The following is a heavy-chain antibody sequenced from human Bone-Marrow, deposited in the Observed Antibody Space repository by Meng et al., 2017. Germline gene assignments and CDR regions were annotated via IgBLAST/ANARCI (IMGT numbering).Heavy chain of an antibody. CDR3: ARDLGQQWLILDY. Sequence: GERLGSGGGVVQPGRSLRLSCAGSGFTFSSYGMHWVRQAPGKGLEWVAVIWYDGSNKYYADSVKGRFTISRDNSKNTLYLQMKSLRAEDTAVYYCARDLGQQWLILDYWGQGTLVTVSS. D-gene: IGHD6-19*01. CDR2: IWYDGSNK. J-gene: IGHJ4*02. CDR1: GFTFSSYG. V-gene: IGHV3-33*01.